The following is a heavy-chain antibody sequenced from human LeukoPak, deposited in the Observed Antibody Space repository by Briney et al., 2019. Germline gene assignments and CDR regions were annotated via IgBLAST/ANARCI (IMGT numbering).Heavy chain of an antibody. V-gene: IGHV4-34*01. CDR1: GGSFSGYY. CDR3: ANRKKWYSSGWYAGAFDI. Sequence: PSETLSLTCAVYGGSFSGYYWSWIRQPPGKGLEWIGEINHSGSTNYNPSLKSRVTISVDTSKNQFSLKLSSVTAADTAVYYCANRKKWYSSGWYAGAFDIWGQGTMVTVSS. CDR2: INHSGST. D-gene: IGHD6-19*01. J-gene: IGHJ3*02.